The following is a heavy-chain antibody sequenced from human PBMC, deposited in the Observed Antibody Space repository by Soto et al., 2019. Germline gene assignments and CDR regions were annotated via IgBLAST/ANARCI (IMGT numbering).Heavy chain of an antibody. V-gene: IGHV4-4*02. D-gene: IGHD4-17*01. CDR1: SGSISSSNW. Sequence: SETLSLTCAVSSGSISSSNWWSWVRQPPGKGLEWIGEIYHSGSTNYNPSLKSRVTISVDKSKNQFSLKLSSVTAADTAVYYCARFMTTVTTDHAFDIWGQGTMVTVSS. J-gene: IGHJ3*02. CDR2: IYHSGST. CDR3: ARFMTTVTTDHAFDI.